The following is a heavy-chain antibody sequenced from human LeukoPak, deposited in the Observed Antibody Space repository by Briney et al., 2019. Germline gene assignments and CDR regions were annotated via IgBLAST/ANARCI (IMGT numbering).Heavy chain of an antibody. Sequence: ASVKVSCKASGYTFTSYYMHWVRQAPGQGLEWMGIINPSGGSTSYAQKFQGRVTMTRDTSTSTVYMELSSLRSEDTAVYYCARGDDYGDYGGLGGLYYWGQGTLVTVSS. J-gene: IGHJ4*02. D-gene: IGHD4-17*01. V-gene: IGHV1-46*01. CDR1: GYTFTSYY. CDR2: INPSGGST. CDR3: ARGDDYGDYGGLGGLYY.